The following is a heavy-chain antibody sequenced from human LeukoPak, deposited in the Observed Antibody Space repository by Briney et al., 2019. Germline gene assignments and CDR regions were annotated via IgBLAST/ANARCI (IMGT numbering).Heavy chain of an antibody. CDR3: ARRDFLLGYDDY. V-gene: IGHV4-59*08. CDR1: GGSISSYY. J-gene: IGHJ4*02. D-gene: IGHD2/OR15-2a*01. Sequence: SETLSLTCTVSGGSISSYYWSWIRQPPGKGLEWIGYIYYSGSTNCNPSLKSRVTISVDTSKNQFSLKLSSVTAADTAVYYCARRDFLLGYDDYWGQGTLVTVSS. CDR2: IYYSGST.